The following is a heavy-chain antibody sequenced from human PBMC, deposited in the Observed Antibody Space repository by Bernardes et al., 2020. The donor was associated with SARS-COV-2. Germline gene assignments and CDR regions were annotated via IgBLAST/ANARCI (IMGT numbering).Heavy chain of an antibody. CDR3: ARARSCTGGNCYYFDY. CDR2: IWYDTTNK. D-gene: IGHD2-8*02. Sequence: GGSLRLSCAASGFTFSSYGMHWVRQAPGKGLEWVAVIWYDTTNKYYGDSVKGRFTISRDNSKNTLYLQMNSLRAEDTAVYYCARARSCTGGNCYYFDYWGQGTLVTVSS. CDR1: GFTFSSYG. V-gene: IGHV3-33*01. J-gene: IGHJ4*02.